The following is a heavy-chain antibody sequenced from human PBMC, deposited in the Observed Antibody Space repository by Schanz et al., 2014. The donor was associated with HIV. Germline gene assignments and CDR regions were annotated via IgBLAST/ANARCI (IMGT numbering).Heavy chain of an antibody. CDR1: GGTFMTYA. D-gene: IGHD3-9*01. CDR2: ITPVFSTS. V-gene: IGHV1-69*01. CDR3: STAGGSGARRYSGVFED. J-gene: IGHJ4*02. Sequence: QVQLVQSGAEVTKPGSSVKVSCKASGGTFMTYAISWVRQAPGQGLEWMGGITPVFSTSNYAQKFQGRVTVTADESTSTVYMELHSLRSDDTAIYYCSTAGGSGARRYSGVFEDWGQGTLVSVSS.